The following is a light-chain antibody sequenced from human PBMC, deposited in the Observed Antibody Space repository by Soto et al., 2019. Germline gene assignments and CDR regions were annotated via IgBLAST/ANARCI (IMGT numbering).Light chain of an antibody. J-gene: IGKJ1*01. Sequence: IQMTQSPSTLSASVGDRVAITCRASQSIGIWLAWYQQKPGKAPRVLIYKASSLESGGPSRFSGSGSGTEFTLTISSLQPDDFATYYCQQYNDYSWTFGQGTKVEIK. CDR1: QSIGIW. CDR2: KAS. CDR3: QQYNDYSWT. V-gene: IGKV1-5*03.